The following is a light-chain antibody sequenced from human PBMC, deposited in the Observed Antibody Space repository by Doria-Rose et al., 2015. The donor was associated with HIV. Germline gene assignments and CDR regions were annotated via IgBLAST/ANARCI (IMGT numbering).Light chain of an antibody. Sequence: DIRMTQSPESLGMSLGERATLNCKSNQSLLHTSKNYLAWYQQKPGQPPKLLIYWSSTRQSGVSARFSGSGSGTDFTLTISSLEAEDVAVYYCQQYYDTPSFGPGTTVDIK. CDR3: QQYYDTPS. J-gene: IGKJ3*01. CDR1: QSLLHTSKNY. V-gene: IGKV4-1*01. CDR2: WSS.